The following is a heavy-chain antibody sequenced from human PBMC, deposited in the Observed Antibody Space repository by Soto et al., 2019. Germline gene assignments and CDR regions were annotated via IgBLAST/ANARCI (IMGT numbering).Heavy chain of an antibody. Sequence: GGSLRLSCTVSGFTFYTYAMTWVRQAPGKGLEWVSSITDTGVSTYYADSVKGRFTISRDNSKNTLYLQMNSLRIGDSAVYYCAKDTPVVMFLFDSWGRGTLVTVSS. CDR2: ITDTGVST. D-gene: IGHD2-15*01. J-gene: IGHJ4*02. CDR1: GFTFYTYA. CDR3: AKDTPVVMFLFDS. V-gene: IGHV3-23*01.